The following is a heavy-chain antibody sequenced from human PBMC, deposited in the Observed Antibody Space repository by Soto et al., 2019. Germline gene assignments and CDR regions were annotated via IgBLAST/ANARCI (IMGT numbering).Heavy chain of an antibody. D-gene: IGHD1-26*01. J-gene: IGHJ4*02. CDR1: GYTFTSYA. CDR3: ARANSGSYWGGFDY. V-gene: IGHV1-3*05. CDR2: INAGNGNT. Sequence: QVQLVQSGAEEKKPGASVKVSCKASGYTFTSYAMHWVRQAPGQRPEWMGWINAGNGNTKYSQKFQGRVTITRDTSASTAYMELSSLRSEDTAVYYCARANSGSYWGGFDYWGQGTLVTVSS.